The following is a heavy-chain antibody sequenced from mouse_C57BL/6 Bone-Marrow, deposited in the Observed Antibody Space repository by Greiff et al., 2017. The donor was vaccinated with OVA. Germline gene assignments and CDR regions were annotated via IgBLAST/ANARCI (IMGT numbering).Heavy chain of an antibody. CDR2: IWTGGGT. J-gene: IGHJ4*01. CDR1: GFSFTSYA. Sequence: VKLQESGPGLVAPSQRLSITCTVSGFSFTSYAISWVRQPPGKGLEWLGVIWTGGGTNYNSALKSRLSISKDNSKSQVFLKMNSLQTDDTARYYCARKHYGSSPYYAMDYWGQGTSVTVSS. V-gene: IGHV2-9-1*01. CDR3: ARKHYGSSPYYAMDY. D-gene: IGHD1-1*01.